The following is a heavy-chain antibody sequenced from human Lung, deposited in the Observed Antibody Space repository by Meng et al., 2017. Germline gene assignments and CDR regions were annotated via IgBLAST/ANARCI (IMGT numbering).Heavy chain of an antibody. CDR3: ARGPTTMAHDFDY. J-gene: IGHJ4*02. D-gene: IGHD4-11*01. CDR2: INHSGST. V-gene: IGHV4-34*01. CDR1: GGSISDYY. Sequence: QVTLHQWGAGLLKHTETLSLTCFVTGGSISDYYWSWVREPPGKGLEWIGEINHSGSTNYNPSLESRATISVDTSQNNLSLKLSSVTAADSAVYYCARGPTTMAHDFDYWGQGTLVTVSS.